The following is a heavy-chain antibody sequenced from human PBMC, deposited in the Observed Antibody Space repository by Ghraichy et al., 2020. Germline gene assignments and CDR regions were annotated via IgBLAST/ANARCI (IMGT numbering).Heavy chain of an antibody. J-gene: IGHJ4*02. CDR3: AKATTGTPYYFDY. CDR2: ISGSGRST. V-gene: IGHV3-23*01. CDR1: GFTFTSYA. D-gene: IGHD4-11*01. Sequence: GGSLRLSCAASGFTFTSYAMSWVRQAPGKGLEWVSTISGSGRSTYYADSVKGRFTISRDSSKNTLYLQMNSLRAEDTAIYFCAKATTGTPYYFDYWGQGTLVTVSA.